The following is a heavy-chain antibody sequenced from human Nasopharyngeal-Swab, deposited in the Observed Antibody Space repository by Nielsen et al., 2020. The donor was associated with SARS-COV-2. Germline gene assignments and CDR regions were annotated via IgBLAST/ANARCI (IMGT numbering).Heavy chain of an antibody. J-gene: IGHJ5*02. V-gene: IGHV4-4*07. Sequence: SETLSLTCTVSGGTVSGGSISSYYWSWIRQPPGKGLEWIGRIYTSGSTNYNPSLKSRVTMSVDTSKNQFSLKLSSVTAADTAVYYCARDLAARSPSWFDPWGQGTLVTVSS. CDR1: GGSISSYY. CDR3: ARDLAARSPSWFDP. D-gene: IGHD6-6*01. CDR2: IYTSGST.